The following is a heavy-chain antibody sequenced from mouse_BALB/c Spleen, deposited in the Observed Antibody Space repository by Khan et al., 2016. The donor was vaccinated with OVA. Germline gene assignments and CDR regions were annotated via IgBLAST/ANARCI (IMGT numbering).Heavy chain of an antibody. V-gene: IGHV1-4*01. CDR2: INTSNDYT. Sequence: QVQLQQSGAELARPGASVKMSCKAPGYTFTSYTMHWVKQRPGQGLEWIGYINTSNDYTNYNQNFKDKATLIVDKSSSTVYMQLSSLTSEDSSVDYCVREGAYHRSYGLFAYWGQGTLVTVSA. CDR3: VREGAYHRSYGLFAY. D-gene: IGHD1-2*01. CDR1: GYTFTSYT. J-gene: IGHJ3*01.